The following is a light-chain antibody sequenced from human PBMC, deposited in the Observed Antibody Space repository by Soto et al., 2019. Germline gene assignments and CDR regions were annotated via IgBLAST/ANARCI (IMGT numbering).Light chain of an antibody. CDR1: RGISNL. CDR2: DVS. Sequence: DIQMTQSPSTLSASVGDRVTITCRASRGISNLLAWYQQKPGEAPKLLIFDVSILENGVPSRFSGSGSATEFTLTISSLQPEDSATYYCQQYNNHSPWTFGQGTRVEI. J-gene: IGKJ1*01. V-gene: IGKV1-5*01. CDR3: QQYNNHSPWT.